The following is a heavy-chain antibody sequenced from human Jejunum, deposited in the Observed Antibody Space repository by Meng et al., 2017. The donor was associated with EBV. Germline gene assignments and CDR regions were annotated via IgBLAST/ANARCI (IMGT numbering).Heavy chain of an antibody. Sequence: QVQLQESGPRLVXPXXXXXPTCGVSGDSVSTDKWWSWVRQSPGKGLEWIGETSHRGITYYNPSLESRVTISIDTSKSQFSLRLRSVTAADTAVYYCARASWERLLEYWGQGTLVTVSS. CDR1: GDSVSTDKW. V-gene: IGHV4-4*02. D-gene: IGHD1-26*01. CDR3: ARASWERLLEY. J-gene: IGHJ4*02. CDR2: TSHRGIT.